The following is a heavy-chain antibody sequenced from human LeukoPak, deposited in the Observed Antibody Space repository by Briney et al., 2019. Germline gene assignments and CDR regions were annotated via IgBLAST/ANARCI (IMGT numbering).Heavy chain of an antibody. CDR1: GGSISSSSYY. V-gene: IGHV4-39*07. Sequence: SETLSLTCTVSGGSISSSSYYWGWIRQPPGKGLEWIGSIYYSGSTYYNPSLKSRVTISVDTSKNQFSLKLSSVTAADTAVYYCARRYSGSYYDFDYWGQGTLVTVSS. CDR2: IYYSGST. J-gene: IGHJ4*02. CDR3: ARRYSGSYYDFDY. D-gene: IGHD1-26*01.